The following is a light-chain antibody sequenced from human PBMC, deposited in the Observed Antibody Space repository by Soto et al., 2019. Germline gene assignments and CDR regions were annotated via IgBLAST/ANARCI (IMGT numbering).Light chain of an antibody. CDR1: QSVSSSY. Sequence: EIVLTQSPGTLSLSPGERATLSCRASQSVSSSYLAWYQQKPGQAPRLLIYGASSRATGIPARFSGSGSGTDFTLTISRLEPEDFAVYYCQQYGSSLSSFGGGTKVEIK. V-gene: IGKV3-20*01. CDR2: GAS. CDR3: QQYGSSLSS. J-gene: IGKJ4*01.